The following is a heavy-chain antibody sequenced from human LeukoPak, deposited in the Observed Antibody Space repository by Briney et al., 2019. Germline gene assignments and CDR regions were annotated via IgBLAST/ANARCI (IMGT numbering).Heavy chain of an antibody. D-gene: IGHD3-10*01. CDR3: AKEALLWFGEGDAFDI. Sequence: PGRSLRLSCAASGFTFSSYGMHWVRQAPGKGLEWVAVISYDGSNKYYADSVKGRFTISRDNSKNTLYLQMNSLRAEDTAVYHCAKEALLWFGEGDAFDIWGQGTMVTVSS. V-gene: IGHV3-30*18. J-gene: IGHJ3*02. CDR1: GFTFSSYG. CDR2: ISYDGSNK.